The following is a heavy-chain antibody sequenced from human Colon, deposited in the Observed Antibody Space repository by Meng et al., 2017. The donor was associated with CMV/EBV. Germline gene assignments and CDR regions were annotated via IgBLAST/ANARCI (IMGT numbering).Heavy chain of an antibody. CDR2: MSPAENEY. J-gene: IGHJ4*01. V-gene: IGHV3-7*03. Sequence: GESLKISCAASGFSFSDYWVTWVRQRPGKGLELVANMSPAENEYSYGDSVEGRFTMSRDNAKASLYLDMTGLRADDTDVYFCATDFGWYRRIYWGQGTLVTVSS. D-gene: IGHD6-19*01. CDR3: ATDFGWYRRIY. CDR1: GFSFSDYW.